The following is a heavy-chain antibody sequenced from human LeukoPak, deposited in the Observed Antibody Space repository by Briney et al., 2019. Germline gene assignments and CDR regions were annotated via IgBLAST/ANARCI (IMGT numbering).Heavy chain of an antibody. CDR3: ARAGGYCGRISCPYYFDY. Sequence: ASVKVSCKASGYTFTSYGISWVRQAPGQGLEWMGWISAYNGNTNYAQKLQGRVTMTTDTSTSTAYMELRSLRSDDTAVYHCARAGGYCGRISCPYYFDYWGQGSLVAVSS. J-gene: IGHJ4*02. V-gene: IGHV1-18*01. D-gene: IGHD2-15*01. CDR1: GYTFTSYG. CDR2: ISAYNGNT.